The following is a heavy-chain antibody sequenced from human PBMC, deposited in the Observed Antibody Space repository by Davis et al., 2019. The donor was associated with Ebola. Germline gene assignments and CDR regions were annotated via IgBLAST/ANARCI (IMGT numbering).Heavy chain of an antibody. CDR2: ISAYNGNT. D-gene: IGHD4-11*01. J-gene: IGHJ6*02. CDR3: ARRDYSNYVRRPYYYYGMDV. Sequence: ASVKVSCKASGYTFTSYGISWVRQAPGQGLEWMGWISAYNGNTNYAQKLQGRVTMTTDTSTSTAYMELRSLRSDDTAVYYCARRDYSNYVRRPYYYYGMDVWGQGTTVTVSS. CDR1: GYTFTSYG. V-gene: IGHV1-18*01.